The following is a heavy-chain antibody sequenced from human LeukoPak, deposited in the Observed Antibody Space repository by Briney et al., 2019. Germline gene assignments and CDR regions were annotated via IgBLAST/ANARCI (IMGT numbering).Heavy chain of an antibody. D-gene: IGHD6-19*01. CDR2: IYSGGST. CDR1: EFTVSSNY. CDR3: ARVFWAVAATGKNYFDY. Sequence: GGSLRLSCAASEFTVSSNYMSWVRQAPGKGLEWVSVIYSGGSTYYADSVKGRFTISRDNSKNTLYLQMNSLRAEDTAVYYCARVFWAVAATGKNYFDYWGQGTLVTVSS. V-gene: IGHV3-53*01. J-gene: IGHJ4*02.